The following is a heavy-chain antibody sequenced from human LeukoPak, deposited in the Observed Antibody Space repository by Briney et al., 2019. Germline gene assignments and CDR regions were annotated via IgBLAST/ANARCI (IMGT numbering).Heavy chain of an antibody. CDR1: GVTSCAYS. CDR3: ARSVIAVAGYDAFDI. V-gene: IGHV3-48*02. CDR2: ISRRSFTI. D-gene: IGHD6-19*01. Sequence: PGGSLRLSCVAPGVTSCAYSMNWVRQAPGKGLDWVSSISRRSFTIYYADSVKGRFTISRDNAKNSLYLEMNSLIDEDTAVYYCARSVIAVAGYDAFDIWGQGTVVTVSS. J-gene: IGHJ3*02.